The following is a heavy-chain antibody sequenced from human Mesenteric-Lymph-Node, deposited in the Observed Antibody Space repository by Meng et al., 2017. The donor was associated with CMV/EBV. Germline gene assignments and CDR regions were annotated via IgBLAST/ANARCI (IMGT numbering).Heavy chain of an antibody. Sequence: SVKVSCKASGGTFSSYAISWVRQAPGQGLEWMGGIIPILGIANYAQKFQGRVTITADKSTSTAYMELSSLRSEDTAVYYCASIVVTAAGIHYYYGMDVWGQGTTVTVSS. CDR1: GGTFSSYA. J-gene: IGHJ6*02. D-gene: IGHD6-13*01. V-gene: IGHV1-69*10. CDR3: ASIVVTAAGIHYYYGMDV. CDR2: IIPILGIA.